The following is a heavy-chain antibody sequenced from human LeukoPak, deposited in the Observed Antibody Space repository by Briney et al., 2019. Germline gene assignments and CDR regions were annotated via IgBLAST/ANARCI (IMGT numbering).Heavy chain of an antibody. J-gene: IGHJ4*02. V-gene: IGHV3-21*01. CDR3: ARGAV. Sequence: GGSLRLPCAASGFTFDDYAMHWVRQAPGKGLEWVSSISSSSSYIYYADSVKGRFTISRDNAKNSLYLQMNSLRAEDTAVYYCARGAVWGQGTLVTVSS. CDR1: GFTFDDYA. CDR2: ISSSSSYI. D-gene: IGHD6-25*01.